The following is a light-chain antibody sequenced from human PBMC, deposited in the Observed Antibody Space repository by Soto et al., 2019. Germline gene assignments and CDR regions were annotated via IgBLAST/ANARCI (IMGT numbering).Light chain of an antibody. CDR2: EVT. CDR1: NVGEYDY. J-gene: IGLJ3*02. V-gene: IGLV2-8*01. CDR3: SSFAGSNIWV. Sequence: QAVVTQPPSASGSPGQSVTISCTGSNVGEYDYVSWYQQHPGKAPKLMIHEVTKWPSGVPDRFSGSKSGNTASLTVSGLQAEDEADYYCSSFAGSNIWVFGGGTKLTVL.